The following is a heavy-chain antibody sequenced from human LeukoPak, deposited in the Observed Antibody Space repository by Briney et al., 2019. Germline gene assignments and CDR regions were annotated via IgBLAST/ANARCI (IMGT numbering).Heavy chain of an antibody. Sequence: GGSLRLSCAASGFIFSSYWMHWVRQAPGKGLVWVSRINSDGSSTSYADSVKGRFTISRDNAKNTLYLQMNSLRAEDTAVYYCAKVSRGWLPYYFDYWGQGTLVTVSS. V-gene: IGHV3-74*01. CDR1: GFIFSSYW. CDR3: AKVSRGWLPYYFDY. CDR2: INSDGSST. J-gene: IGHJ4*02. D-gene: IGHD6-19*01.